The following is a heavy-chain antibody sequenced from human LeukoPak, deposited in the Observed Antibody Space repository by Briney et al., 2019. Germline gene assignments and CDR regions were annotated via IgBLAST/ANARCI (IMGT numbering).Heavy chain of an antibody. D-gene: IGHD2-15*01. V-gene: IGHV3-23*01. CDR2: ISGSGGST. CDR1: GFTFDDYG. CDR3: AKVPATASLYFDY. Sequence: PGGSLRLSCAASGFTFDDYGMSWVRQAPGKGLEWVSAISGSGGSTYYADSVKGRFTISRDNSKNTLYLQMNSLRAEDTAVYYCAKVPATASLYFDYWGQGTLVTVSS. J-gene: IGHJ4*02.